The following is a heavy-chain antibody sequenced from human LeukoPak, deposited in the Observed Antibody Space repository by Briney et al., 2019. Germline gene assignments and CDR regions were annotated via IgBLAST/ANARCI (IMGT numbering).Heavy chain of an antibody. D-gene: IGHD5-18*01. V-gene: IGHV3-21*01. CDR3: ARELNAPPWIQLWLPGDAFDI. CDR2: ISSSSSYI. J-gene: IGHJ3*02. Sequence: PGGSLRLSCAASGFTFSSYSMNWVRQAPGKGLDWVSSISSSSSYIYYADSVKGRFTISRDNAKNSLYLQMNSLRAEDTAVYYCARELNAPPWIQLWLPGDAFDIWGQGTMVTVSS. CDR1: GFTFSSYS.